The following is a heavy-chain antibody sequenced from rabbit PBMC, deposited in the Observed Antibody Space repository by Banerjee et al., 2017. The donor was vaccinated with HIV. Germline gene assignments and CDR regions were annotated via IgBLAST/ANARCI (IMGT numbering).Heavy chain of an antibody. Sequence: QEQLEESGGDLVKPEGSLTLTCTASGFSFSSRYWICWVRQAPGKGLEWIGCMNAGTSGGSYYARWAKGRFTISKTSWTTVTLQMTSLTAADTATYLCARDLAGVIGWNFGLWGQGTLVTVS. J-gene: IGHJ4*01. CDR2: MNAGTSGGS. CDR3: ARDLAGVIGWNFGL. V-gene: IGHV1S45*01. D-gene: IGHD4-1*01. CDR1: GFSFSSRYW.